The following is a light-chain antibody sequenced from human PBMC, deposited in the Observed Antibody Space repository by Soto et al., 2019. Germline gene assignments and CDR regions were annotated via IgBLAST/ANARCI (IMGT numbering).Light chain of an antibody. CDR2: GTS. CDR1: QAFGPW. J-gene: IGKJ4*01. Sequence: IQMTQSPSSVSASVGDRVTITCRASQAFGPWLAWYQQKPGKAPNLLIYGTSTLQDGVPSRFSGGGSGTEFTLTISSLQPEDFGTYYRQQATISQFIFGGGTKVEV. V-gene: IGKV1-12*01. CDR3: QQATISQFI.